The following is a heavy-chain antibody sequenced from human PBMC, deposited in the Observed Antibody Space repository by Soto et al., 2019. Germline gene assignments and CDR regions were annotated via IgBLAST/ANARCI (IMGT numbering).Heavy chain of an antibody. CDR1: GFTFSSHA. CDR2: IWYDGGKK. Sequence: QVQLVESGGGVVQPGRSLRLSCAASGFTFSSHAMHWVRQAPGKGLEWVAVIWYDGGKKYYADSVKGRFTVARDDSKNTLYLQMNSLRVDDTAVYYCARDPGYSGFDFDYWGQGTLVTVSS. V-gene: IGHV3-33*01. J-gene: IGHJ4*02. D-gene: IGHD5-12*01. CDR3: ARDPGYSGFDFDY.